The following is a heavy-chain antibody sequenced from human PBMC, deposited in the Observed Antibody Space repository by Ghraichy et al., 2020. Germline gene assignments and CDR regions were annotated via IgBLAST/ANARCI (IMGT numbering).Heavy chain of an antibody. J-gene: IGHJ5*02. CDR3: ARAFMIADNWFDP. V-gene: IGHV4-30-4*01. D-gene: IGHD3-22*01. CDR2: IYYSGST. Sequence: SETLSLTCTVSGGSISSGDYYWSWIRQPPGKGLEWIGYIYYSGSTYYNPSLKSRVTISVDTSKNQFSLKLSSVTAADTAVYYCARAFMIADNWFDPWGQGTLVTVSS. CDR1: GGSISSGDYY.